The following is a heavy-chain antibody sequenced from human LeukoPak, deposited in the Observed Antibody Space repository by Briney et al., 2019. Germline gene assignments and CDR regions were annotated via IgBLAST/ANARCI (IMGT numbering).Heavy chain of an antibody. J-gene: IGHJ4*02. V-gene: IGHV4-38-2*02. D-gene: IGHD2-8*01. CDR3: ARDLSAITQYYFDY. CDR1: GYSISSGFY. CDR2: IYHSGRT. Sequence: SETLSLTCSVSGYSISSGFYWGWIRQPPGKALEWIGSIYHSGRTYYNPSLRSRVTMSVDTSKNQFSLTMNSVTAADTAVYYCARDLSAITQYYFDYWGQGILVIVSS.